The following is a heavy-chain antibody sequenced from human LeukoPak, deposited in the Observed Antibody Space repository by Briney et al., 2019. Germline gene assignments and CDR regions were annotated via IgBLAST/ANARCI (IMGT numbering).Heavy chain of an antibody. V-gene: IGHV3-74*01. J-gene: IGHJ3*02. CDR2: INTDGSNT. Sequence: GGSLRLSCAASGFTFSTYWMHWVRQAPGKGLVWVSRINTDGSNTNYADSVKGRFTISRDNAENTLYLQMNSLRAEDTAVYYCARAEDCSSTSCPRAFDIWGRGTMVTVSS. CDR3: ARAEDCSSTSCPRAFDI. CDR1: GFTFSTYW. D-gene: IGHD2-2*01.